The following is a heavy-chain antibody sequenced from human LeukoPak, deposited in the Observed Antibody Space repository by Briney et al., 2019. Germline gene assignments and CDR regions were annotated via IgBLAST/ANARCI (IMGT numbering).Heavy chain of an antibody. Sequence: PSETLSLTCTVSGGSISSSSYYWGWIRQPPGKGLEWIGSIYYSGSTYYNPSLKSRVTISVDTSKNQFSLKLSSVTAADTAVYYCARDLISEWELLYSAFDIWGQGTMVAVSS. CDR3: ARDLISEWELLYSAFDI. CDR1: GGSISSSSYY. J-gene: IGHJ3*02. D-gene: IGHD1-26*01. V-gene: IGHV4-39*07. CDR2: IYYSGST.